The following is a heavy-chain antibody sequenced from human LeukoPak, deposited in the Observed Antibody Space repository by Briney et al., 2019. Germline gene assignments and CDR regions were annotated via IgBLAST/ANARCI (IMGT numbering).Heavy chain of an antibody. CDR1: SGSISSYY. D-gene: IGHD3-22*01. V-gene: IGHV4-59*01. J-gene: IGHJ6*03. CDR2: IYYSGST. CDR3: ARGLYDSSGYYGYYYYYYMDV. Sequence: PSETLSLTCTVSSGSISSYYWSWIRQPPGKGLEWIGYIYYSGSTNYNPSLKSRVTISVDTSKNQFSLKLSSVTAADTAVYYCARGLYDSSGYYGYYYYYYMDVWGKGTTVTVSS.